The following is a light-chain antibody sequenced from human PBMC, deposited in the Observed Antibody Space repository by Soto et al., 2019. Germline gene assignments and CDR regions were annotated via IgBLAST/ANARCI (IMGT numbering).Light chain of an antibody. CDR1: QTISSW. J-gene: IGKJ1*01. V-gene: IGKV1-5*03. CDR3: QHYNSYSGA. CDR2: KAS. Sequence: DIQMTQSPSTLSGSVGDRVTITCRPSQTISSWLAWYQQKPGKAPKLLIYKASTLKSGGPSRFSGSGSGTEFTLTISSLQPDDFATYYCQHYNSYSGAFGQGTKVDIK.